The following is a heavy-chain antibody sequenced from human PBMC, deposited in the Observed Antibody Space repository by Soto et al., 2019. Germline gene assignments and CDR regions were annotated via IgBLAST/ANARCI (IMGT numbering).Heavy chain of an antibody. CDR3: AKWDYDILTGYLYGMDV. CDR2: ISGTDDYT. CDR1: GFTFSNFA. Sequence: PGGSLRLSCAASGFTFSNFAMTWVRQAPGAGLEWVSSISGTDDYTYYADSVKGRFTISRDNARDTLFLHTNNLRADDTAVYYCAKWDYDILTGYLYGMDVWGQGTTVTVSS. J-gene: IGHJ6*02. D-gene: IGHD3-9*01. V-gene: IGHV3-23*01.